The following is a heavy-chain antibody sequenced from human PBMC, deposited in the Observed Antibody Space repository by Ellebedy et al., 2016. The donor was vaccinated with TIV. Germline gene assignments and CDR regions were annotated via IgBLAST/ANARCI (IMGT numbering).Heavy chain of an antibody. V-gene: IGHV1-18*04. D-gene: IGHD3-22*01. CDR3: ARAPRSTYYYDSSGYAPPRSYYFDY. J-gene: IGHJ4*02. Sequence: ASVKVSCXASGYTFTSYGISWVRQAPGQGLEWMGWISAYNGNTNYAQKLQGRVTMTTDTSTSTAYMELRSLRSDDTAVYYCARAPRSTYYYDSSGYAPPRSYYFDYWGQGTLVTVSS. CDR1: GYTFTSYG. CDR2: ISAYNGNT.